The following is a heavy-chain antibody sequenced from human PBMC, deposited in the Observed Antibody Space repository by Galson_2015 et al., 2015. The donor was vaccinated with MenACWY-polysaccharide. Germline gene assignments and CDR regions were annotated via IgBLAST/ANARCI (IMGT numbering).Heavy chain of an antibody. CDR3: ARVHCGRDVCYLIGD. CDR1: GYTFTSHN. V-gene: IGHV1-3*01. Sequence: SVKVSCKASGYTFTSHNIHWVRQAPGQGLEWMGWINAGTGNTKYSQNFQGRVSITRDTSATTSYMELSSLRSEDTAVYYCARVHCGRDVCYLIGDWGQGTLITGSA. J-gene: IGHJ4*02. CDR2: INAGTGNT. D-gene: IGHD2-21*01.